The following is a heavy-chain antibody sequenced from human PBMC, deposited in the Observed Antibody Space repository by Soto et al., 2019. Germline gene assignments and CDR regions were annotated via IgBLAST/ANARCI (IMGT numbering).Heavy chain of an antibody. CDR1: GYDFSTYW. J-gene: IGHJ1*01. Sequence: PGESLKISCKGSGYDFSTYWISWVRQMPGKGLEWMGRIDPSDSSTSYSPSFQGHVTISSDKSIYTAFLQWTSLKTSDSAMYYCTRGYIGSGAARAYCGPGSLVTVSS. CDR2: IDPSDSST. D-gene: IGHD3-10*01. V-gene: IGHV5-10-1*01. CDR3: TRGYIGSGAARAY.